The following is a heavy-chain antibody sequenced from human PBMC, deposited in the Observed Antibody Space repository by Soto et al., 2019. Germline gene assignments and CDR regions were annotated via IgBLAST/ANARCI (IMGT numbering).Heavy chain of an antibody. J-gene: IGHJ4*02. D-gene: IGHD3-3*01. V-gene: IGHV3-66*01. Sequence: EVQLVESGGGLVQPGGSLRLSCAASGVTVSNNYMSWVRQAPGKGLEWVSVIYSGGRTYYADSVKGRFIISRDSSKNTLYLQMNSLRAEAPAVYYCARDTYDDYRGQGTLVTVSS. CDR2: IYSGGRT. CDR1: GVTVSNNY. CDR3: ARDTYDDY.